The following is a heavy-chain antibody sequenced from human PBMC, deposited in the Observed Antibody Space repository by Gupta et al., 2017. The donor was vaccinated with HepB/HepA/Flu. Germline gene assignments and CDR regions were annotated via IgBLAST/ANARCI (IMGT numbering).Heavy chain of an antibody. CDR1: GFTFCSNS. CDR3: ARVQHVSYFDY. Sequence: EVQLVESGGGLVRPGGSLILPCAAPGFTFCSNSMNWVRQAPGKGLEWVSSISSSSNYIYYADSVKGRFTISRDNAKNSLYLQMNSLRAEDTAVYYCARVQHVSYFDYWGQGTLVTVSS. V-gene: IGHV3-21*01. J-gene: IGHJ4*02. CDR2: ISSSSNYI.